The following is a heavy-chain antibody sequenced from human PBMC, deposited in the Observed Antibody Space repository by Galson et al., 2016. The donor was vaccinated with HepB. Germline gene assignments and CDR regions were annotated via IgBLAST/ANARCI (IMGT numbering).Heavy chain of an antibody. D-gene: IGHD6-13*01. CDR3: ARAIAAAGNFDY. J-gene: IGHJ4*02. CDR1: GFSVSSNF. V-gene: IGHV3-53*01. Sequence: SLRLSCAASGFSVSSNFVSWVRLSPGKGLEWVSVIYTGGSTYYADSVKGRFTISRDNSKNMLYLQMNSLRAEDTAVYYCARAIAAAGNFDYWGQGTLVTVSS. CDR2: IYTGGST.